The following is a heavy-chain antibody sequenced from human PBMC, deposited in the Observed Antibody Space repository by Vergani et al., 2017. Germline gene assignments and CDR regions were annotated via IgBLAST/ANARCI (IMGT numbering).Heavy chain of an antibody. CDR2: ISGGGVSA. J-gene: IGHJ6*03. CDR1: GFTFDSYA. Sequence: EVQLLESGGGLVQPGGSLRLSCVASGFTFDSYAMSWVRQAPGKGLEWVSGISGGGVSAYYADAVKGRFTISRENSKNTLYLKMDSLRAEDTAHYYCAKHSSSCDYKSYYLDVGGKGTTVSVSS. CDR3: AKHSSSCDYKSYYLDV. D-gene: IGHD2-15*01. V-gene: IGHV3-23*01.